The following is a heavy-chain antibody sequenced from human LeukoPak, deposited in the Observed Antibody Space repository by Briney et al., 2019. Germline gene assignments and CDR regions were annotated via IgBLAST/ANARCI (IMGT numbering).Heavy chain of an antibody. V-gene: IGHV3-23*01. CDR1: GLTFRDYA. CDR3: ARSMYYYYMDV. CDR2: ISGSGGAI. Sequence: GGSLRLSCVGSGLTFRDYAMNWVRQAPGKGLEWVSAISGSGGAIYYADSVKGRFTLSRDNSKNTLYLQMNSLRAEDTAVYYCARSMYYYYMDVWGKGTTVTVSS. J-gene: IGHJ6*03. D-gene: IGHD2-8*01.